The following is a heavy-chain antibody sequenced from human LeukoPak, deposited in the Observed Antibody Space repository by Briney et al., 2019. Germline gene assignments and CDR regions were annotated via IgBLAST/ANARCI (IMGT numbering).Heavy chain of an antibody. V-gene: IGHV4-34*01. CDR1: GGSFSGYY. Sequence: SETLSLTCAVYGGSFSGYYWSWIRQPPGKGLEWIGEINHSGSTNYNPSLKSRVTISVDTSKNQFSLKLSSVTAADTAVYYCAREVDTAMVNDYWGQGTLVTVSS. CDR2: INHSGST. D-gene: IGHD5-18*01. CDR3: AREVDTAMVNDY. J-gene: IGHJ4*02.